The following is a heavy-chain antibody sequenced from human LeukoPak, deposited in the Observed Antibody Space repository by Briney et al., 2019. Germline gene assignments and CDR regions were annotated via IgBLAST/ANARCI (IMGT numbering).Heavy chain of an antibody. J-gene: IGHJ3*01. CDR1: GFTFSSYS. Sequence: GGSLRLSCAASGFTFSSYSMNWVRQAPGKGLEWVSYISSSSSTIYYADSVKGRFTISRDNAENSLYLQMNSLRAEDTALYFCGKDPNGDYVGAFDFWGPGTMVTVSS. CDR2: ISSSSSTI. V-gene: IGHV3-48*04. CDR3: GKDPNGDYVGAFDF. D-gene: IGHD4-17*01.